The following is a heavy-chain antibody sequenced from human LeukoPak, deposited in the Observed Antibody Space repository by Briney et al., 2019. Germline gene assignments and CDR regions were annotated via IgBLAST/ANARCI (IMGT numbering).Heavy chain of an antibody. CDR3: ARRFRGNSGYYFDY. J-gene: IGHJ4*02. Sequence: GESLKISCKGSGYSFTIYWIGWVRQMPGKGLECLGIIYPGDSDTRYSPSFQGQVTISADKSISTAYLQWSSLKASDTAIYYCARRFRGNSGYYFDYWGQGTLVTVSS. CDR2: IYPGDSDT. V-gene: IGHV5-51*01. D-gene: IGHD3-22*01. CDR1: GYSFTIYW.